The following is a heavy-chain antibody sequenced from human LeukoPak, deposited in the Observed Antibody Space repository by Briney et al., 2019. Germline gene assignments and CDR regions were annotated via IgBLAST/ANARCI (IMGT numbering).Heavy chain of an antibody. D-gene: IGHD6-19*01. CDR3: AKSLAVPGSPDY. V-gene: IGHV3-23*01. CDR1: GFTFSSYA. Sequence: PGGSLRLSCAASGFTFSSYAMSWVRQAPGKWLEWVSTVSGSGGNTYYADSVKGRFTISRDNSENTLYLQMNSLRAQDTAVYYCAKSLAVPGSPDYWGLGTLVTVSS. J-gene: IGHJ4*02. CDR2: VSGSGGNT.